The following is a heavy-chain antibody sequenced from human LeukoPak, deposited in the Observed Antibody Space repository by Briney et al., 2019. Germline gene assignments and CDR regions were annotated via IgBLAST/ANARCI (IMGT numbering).Heavy chain of an antibody. CDR3: SALGYPQYFHH. CDR2: IKSKTNGGTT. CDR1: GFTFSDAW. Sequence: PGGSLRLSCAASGFTFSDAWMTWVRQAPGKGLEWVGRIKSKTNGGTTGYAAPVKGRFTISRDDSKNTLYFEMNSLKTEDTAIYYCSALGYPQYFHHWGQGTLVTVSS. D-gene: IGHD2-15*01. J-gene: IGHJ4*02. V-gene: IGHV3-15*01.